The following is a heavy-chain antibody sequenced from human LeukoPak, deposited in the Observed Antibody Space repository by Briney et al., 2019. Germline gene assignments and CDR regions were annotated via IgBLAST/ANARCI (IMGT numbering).Heavy chain of an antibody. CDR1: GGSISSGDYY. D-gene: IGHD3-22*01. CDR2: IYYSGST. J-gene: IGHJ5*02. V-gene: IGHV4-30-4*01. CDR3: ARDRGYYYDSSGPWGIGP. Sequence: SQTLSLTCTVSGGSISSGDYYWSWLRQPPGTGLEWIGYIYYSGSTYYNPSLKSRVTISVDTSKNQFSLKLSSVTAADTAVYYCARDRGYYYDSSGPWGIGPGGQGTLVTVSS.